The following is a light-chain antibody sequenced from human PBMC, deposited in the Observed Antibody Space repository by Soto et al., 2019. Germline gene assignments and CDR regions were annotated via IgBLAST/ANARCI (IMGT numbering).Light chain of an antibody. J-gene: IGKJ2*01. V-gene: IGKV1-39*01. CDR1: QSISSH. CDR3: QQSYSTLYT. CDR2: AAS. Sequence: DIQMTQSPSSLSASVGDRVTITCRASQSISSHFNWYQQKPGKAPKLLMYAASSLQSGVPSRFSGSGSGTDFTLTISSLQPEDFATYYCQQSYSTLYTFGQGTKLEIK.